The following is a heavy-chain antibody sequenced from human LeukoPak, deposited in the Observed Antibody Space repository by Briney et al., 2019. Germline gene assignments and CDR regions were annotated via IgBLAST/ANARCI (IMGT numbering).Heavy chain of an antibody. Sequence: GGSLRLSCAASGFTFSSYAMSWVRQAPGKGLEWVANIKQDGSNKYYVDSVKGRFTISRDNAKDSLYLQMDSLRAEDTAVYYCARDSFWTRFDPWGQGTLVTVSS. D-gene: IGHD3/OR15-3a*01. CDR2: IKQDGSNK. V-gene: IGHV3-7*05. CDR3: ARDSFWTRFDP. J-gene: IGHJ5*02. CDR1: GFTFSSYA.